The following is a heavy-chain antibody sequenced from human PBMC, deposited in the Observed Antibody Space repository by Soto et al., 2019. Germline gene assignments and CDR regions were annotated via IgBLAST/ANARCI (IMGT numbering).Heavy chain of an antibody. Sequence: GGSLRLSCAASGFTFSSYSMNWVRQAPGKGLEWVSSITSSTSYIYYADSVKGRFTISRDNAKNSLYLQMNSLRAEDTAVYFCTRHGYKNGMDVWGQGTTVTVSS. CDR3: TRHGYKNGMDV. CDR2: ITSSTSYI. V-gene: IGHV3-21*01. CDR1: GFTFSSYS. J-gene: IGHJ6*02. D-gene: IGHD5-18*01.